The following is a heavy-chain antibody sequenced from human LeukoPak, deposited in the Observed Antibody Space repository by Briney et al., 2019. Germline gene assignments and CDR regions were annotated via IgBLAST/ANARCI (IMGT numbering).Heavy chain of an antibody. D-gene: IGHD3-10*01. J-gene: IGHJ4*02. CDR2: ISAYNCNT. CDR3: ARDGHPYYYGSGSYYSLHY. V-gene: IGHV1-18*01. CDR1: GYTFTSYG. Sequence: GASVKVSCKASGYTFTSYGISWVRQAPGQGLEWMGWISAYNCNTNYAQKLQGRVTMTTDTSTSTAYMELRSLRSDDTAVYYCARDGHPYYYGSGSYYSLHYWGQGTLVTVSS.